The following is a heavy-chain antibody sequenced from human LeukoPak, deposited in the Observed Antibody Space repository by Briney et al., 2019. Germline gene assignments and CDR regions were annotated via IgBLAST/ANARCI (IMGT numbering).Heavy chain of an antibody. CDR3: ARHRVIQLWLPFDY. J-gene: IGHJ4*02. CDR2: INHSGST. Sequence: SETLSLTCAVYGGPFSGYYWSWIRQPPGKGLEWIGEINHSGSTNYNPSLKSRVTISVDTSKNQFSLKLSSVTAADTAAYYCARHRVIQLWLPFDYWGQGTLVTVSS. V-gene: IGHV4-34*01. D-gene: IGHD5-18*01. CDR1: GGPFSGYY.